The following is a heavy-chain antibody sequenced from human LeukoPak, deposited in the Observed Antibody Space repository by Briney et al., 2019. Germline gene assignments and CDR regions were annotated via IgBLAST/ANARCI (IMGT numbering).Heavy chain of an antibody. CDR3: ARGASDYDFWSGYYIGWFDP. D-gene: IGHD3-3*01. J-gene: IGHJ5*02. Sequence: PSETLSLTCTVSGGSISSSSYYWGWIRQPPGKGLEWIGSIYYSGSTYYNPSLKSRVTISVDASKNQFSLKLSSVTAADTAVYYCARGASDYDFWSGYYIGWFDPWGQGTLVTVSS. CDR1: GGSISSSSYY. CDR2: IYYSGST. V-gene: IGHV4-39*07.